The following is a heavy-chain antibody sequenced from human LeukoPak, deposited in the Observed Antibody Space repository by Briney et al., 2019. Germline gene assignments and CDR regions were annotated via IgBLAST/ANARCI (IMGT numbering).Heavy chain of an antibody. D-gene: IGHD3-10*01. J-gene: IGHJ5*02. V-gene: IGHV3-23*01. CDR1: GSTFSSYA. CDR3: AKDPAMVRGVNWFDP. CDR2: ISGSGGST. Sequence: GGSLRLSCAASGSTFSSYAMSWVRQAPGKGLEWVSAISGSGGSTYYADSVKGRFTISRDNSKNTLYLRMNSLRAEDTAVYYCAKDPAMVRGVNWFDPWGQGTLVTVSS.